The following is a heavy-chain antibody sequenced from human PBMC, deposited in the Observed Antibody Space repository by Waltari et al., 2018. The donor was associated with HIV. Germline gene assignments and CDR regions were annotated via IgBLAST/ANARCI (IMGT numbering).Heavy chain of an antibody. Sequence: QVQLQESGPGLVKPSQTLSLTCTAPGGSITRGSYYLIWVRQPAGKGLEWIGRVYISGLANYNPSPRSRVTMSLDTSKNQFSLKLCSVTAADTAGYYCAGGLDILTGYYHWFSGRWGRGTLVTVSS. CDR2: VYISGLA. CDR3: AGGLDILTGYYHWFSGR. V-gene: IGHV4-61*02. J-gene: IGHJ2*01. CDR1: GGSITRGSYY. D-gene: IGHD3-9*01.